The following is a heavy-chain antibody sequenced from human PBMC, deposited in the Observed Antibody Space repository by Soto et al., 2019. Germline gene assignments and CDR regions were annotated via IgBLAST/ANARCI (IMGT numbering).Heavy chain of an antibody. D-gene: IGHD3-10*01. CDR3: AADALWFGEPSFDY. CDR2: IVVGSGNT. J-gene: IGHJ4*02. Sequence: SVKVSCKASGFTFTSSAVQWVRQARGQRLEWIGWIVVGSGNTNYAQKFQERVTITRDMSTSTAYMELSSLRSEDTAVYYCAADALWFGEPSFDYWGQGTLVTVSS. CDR1: GFTFTSSA. V-gene: IGHV1-58*01.